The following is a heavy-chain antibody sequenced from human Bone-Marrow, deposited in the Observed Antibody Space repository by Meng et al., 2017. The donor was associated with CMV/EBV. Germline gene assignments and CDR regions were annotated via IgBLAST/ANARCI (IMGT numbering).Heavy chain of an antibody. V-gene: IGHV3-53*05. Sequence: GESLKISCAASGFTVSSNYMSWVRQAPGKGLEWVSVIYSGGSTYYADSVKGRFTISRDNSKNTLYLQMNSLRPEDTAMYYCVREVYDFWSGLRYFDYWGQGTLVTVSS. J-gene: IGHJ4*02. D-gene: IGHD3-3*01. CDR1: GFTVSSNY. CDR3: VREVYDFWSGLRYFDY. CDR2: IYSGGST.